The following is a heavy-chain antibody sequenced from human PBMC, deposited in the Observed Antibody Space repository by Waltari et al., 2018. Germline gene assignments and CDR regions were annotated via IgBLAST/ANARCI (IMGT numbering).Heavy chain of an antibody. CDR1: GFTFSSYS. J-gene: IGHJ4*02. V-gene: IGHV3-48*01. D-gene: IGHD2-2*01. Sequence: EVQLVESGGGLVQPGGSLRLSCAASGFTFSSYSMNWVRQAPGKGLEWVSYISSSSSTIYYADSVKGRFTSSRDNAKNSLYLQMNSRRAEDTAVYYCARDLSTRGYWGQGTLVTVSS. CDR3: ARDLSTRGY. CDR2: ISSSSSTI.